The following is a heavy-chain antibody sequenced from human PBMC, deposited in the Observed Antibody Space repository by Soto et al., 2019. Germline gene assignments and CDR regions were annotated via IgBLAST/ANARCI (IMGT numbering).Heavy chain of an antibody. CDR2: INHSGST. D-gene: IGHD3-10*01. CDR1: GGSFSGYY. Sequence: QVQLQQWGAGLLKPSETLSLTCAVYGGSFSGYYWSWIRQPPGKGLEWIGEINHSGSTNYNPSLKSRVTISVDTSKNQFSLKLSSVTAAETAVYYCARVSGIYYYGMDVWGQGTTVTVSS. J-gene: IGHJ6*02. CDR3: ARVSGIYYYGMDV. V-gene: IGHV4-34*01.